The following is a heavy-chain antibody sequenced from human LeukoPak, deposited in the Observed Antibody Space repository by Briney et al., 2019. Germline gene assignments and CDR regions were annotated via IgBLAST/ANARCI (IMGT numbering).Heavy chain of an antibody. CDR2: LGIAGDT. CDR1: GFTVSSYA. V-gene: IGHV3-13*01. CDR3: ARQKQSHGNFDY. Sequence: GGSLRLSCAASGFTVSSYAMHWVRQPIGKGLEWVSALGIAGDTFYPGSVKGRFTISRENAKNSLYPQMNSLRAEDTAMYYCARQKQSHGNFDYWGQGTLVTVSS. D-gene: IGHD1-26*01. J-gene: IGHJ4*02.